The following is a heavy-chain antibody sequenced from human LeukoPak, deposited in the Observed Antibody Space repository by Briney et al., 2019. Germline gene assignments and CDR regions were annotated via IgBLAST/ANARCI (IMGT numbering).Heavy chain of an antibody. CDR2: INSDGSST. J-gene: IGHJ4*02. V-gene: IGHV3-74*01. CDR1: GFTFSSYW. D-gene: IGHD3-10*01. CDR3: AKVDSSGSYKIVRPFDY. Sequence: GGSLRLSCAASGFTFSSYWMHWVRQAPGKGLVWVSRINSDGSSTSYADSVKGRFTISRDNAKNTLYLQMNSLRAEDTAVYYCAKVDSSGSYKIVRPFDYWGQGTLVTVSS.